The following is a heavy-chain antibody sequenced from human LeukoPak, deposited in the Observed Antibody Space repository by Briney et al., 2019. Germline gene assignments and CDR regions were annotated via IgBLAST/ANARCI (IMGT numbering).Heavy chain of an antibody. J-gene: IGHJ4*02. CDR3: ARGQGRAMIVVDPDY. V-gene: IGHV4-39*07. Sequence: SETLSLTCTVSGESISSSAFYWGWIRQSPGKGLEWIGEINHSGSTNYNPSLKSRVTISVDTSKNQFSLKLSSVTAADTAVYYCARGQGRAMIVVDPDYWGQGTLVTVSS. CDR2: INHSGST. CDR1: GESISSSAFY. D-gene: IGHD3-22*01.